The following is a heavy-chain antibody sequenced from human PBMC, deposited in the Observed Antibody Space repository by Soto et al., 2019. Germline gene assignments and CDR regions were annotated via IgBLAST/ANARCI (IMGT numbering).Heavy chain of an antibody. CDR2: IYHSGST. J-gene: IGHJ4*02. CDR3: ARVNLVRGVIITLDY. D-gene: IGHD3-10*01. V-gene: IGHV4-30-2*01. CDR1: GGSISSGGYS. Sequence: SETLSLTCAVSGGSISSGGYSWSWIRQPPGKGLEWIGYIYHSGSTYYNPSLKSRVTISVDRSKNQFSLKLSSVTAADTAVYYCARVNLVRGVIITLDYWGQGTLVTVSS.